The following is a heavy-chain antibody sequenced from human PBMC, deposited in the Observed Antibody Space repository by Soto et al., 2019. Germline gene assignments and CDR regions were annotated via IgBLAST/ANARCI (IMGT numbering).Heavy chain of an antibody. J-gene: IGHJ3*01. CDR2: VTSSASST. D-gene: IGHD1-26*01. Sequence: GQLLESGGGMVQPGGSLRLSCAASGFTFSSFAMNWVRLPPGRGLEWVAAVTSSASSTHYAASVKGRFTIARDNSKNTLYLQMTSLRADDTAVYYCAKGGAVLLDPFDVWGQGTMVTVSS. CDR3: AKGGAVLLDPFDV. V-gene: IGHV3-23*01. CDR1: GFTFSSFA.